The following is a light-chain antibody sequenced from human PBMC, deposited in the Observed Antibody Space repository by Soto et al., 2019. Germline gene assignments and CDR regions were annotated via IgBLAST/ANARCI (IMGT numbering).Light chain of an antibody. J-gene: IGKJ5*01. Sequence: EIFLEQSTGTLSFSPWEEAPLSFKASQSVDSNYLAWYQQKPGQTPRLIIYGASGRADGIPHRFSGSGFGTDFTLTISKVEPEDFAVYYCQQYGTPRSVTFGQGTRLEIK. CDR3: QQYGTPRSVT. CDR2: GAS. V-gene: IGKV3-20*01. CDR1: QSVDSNY.